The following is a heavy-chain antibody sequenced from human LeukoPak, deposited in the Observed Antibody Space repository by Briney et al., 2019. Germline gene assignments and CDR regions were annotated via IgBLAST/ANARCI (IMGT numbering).Heavy chain of an antibody. D-gene: IGHD6-19*01. V-gene: IGHV4-61*02. CDR1: GDSISSDPYY. J-gene: IGHJ4*02. Sequence: SETLSLTCTVSGDSISSDPYYWSWVRQPAGGGLEWIGRIASSGSTDYNASFKSRVFMSVDTSKNQFSLKLTSVTAADTAVYYCAGQDIAVAGTLDYWGQGTLVTVSS. CDR2: IASSGST. CDR3: AGQDIAVAGTLDY.